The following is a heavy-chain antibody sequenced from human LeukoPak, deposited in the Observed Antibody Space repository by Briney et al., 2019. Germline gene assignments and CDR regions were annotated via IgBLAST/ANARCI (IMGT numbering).Heavy chain of an antibody. Sequence: SETLSLTCTVSGGSISGYYWSWIRQPPGKGLEWIGYIYYSGSTNYNPSLKSRVTISVDTSKNQFSLKLSSVTAADTAVYYCARTPEKRQQLVPSNYYFDYWGQGTLVTVSS. CDR1: GGSISGYY. V-gene: IGHV4-59*01. CDR3: ARTPEKRQQLVPSNYYFDY. J-gene: IGHJ4*02. D-gene: IGHD6-13*01. CDR2: IYYSGST.